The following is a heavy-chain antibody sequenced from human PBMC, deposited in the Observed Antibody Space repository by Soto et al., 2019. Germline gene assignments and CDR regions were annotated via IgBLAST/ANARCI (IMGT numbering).Heavy chain of an antibody. Sequence: QVQVQQWGAGLLKPSETLSLTCEVFGGSLSGVHWTWIRQSPGEGLEWIGEITHFGGTNSNPSLKSRVTISAATSKNLFSLHLTSVTAADTAVYYCAGGRGNLWELPVHWGQGTLVTVSS. CDR3: AGGRGNLWELPVH. CDR1: GGSLSGVH. J-gene: IGHJ4*02. V-gene: IGHV4-34*01. CDR2: ITHFGGT. D-gene: IGHD1-26*01.